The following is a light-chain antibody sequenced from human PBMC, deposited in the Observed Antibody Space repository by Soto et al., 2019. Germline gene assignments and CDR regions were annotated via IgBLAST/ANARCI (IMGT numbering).Light chain of an antibody. J-gene: IGKJ1*01. CDR1: QSVGNN. Sequence: IVMTQSPGTLSVSPGERATLSCRASQSVGNNLAWYQQKPGQAPRLLIHGASTRATGIPARFTGSGSGTDFTLTISSLQSEDFVVYYCQHQSSWPRTFGQGTKVEIK. V-gene: IGKV3-15*01. CDR2: GAS. CDR3: QHQSSWPRT.